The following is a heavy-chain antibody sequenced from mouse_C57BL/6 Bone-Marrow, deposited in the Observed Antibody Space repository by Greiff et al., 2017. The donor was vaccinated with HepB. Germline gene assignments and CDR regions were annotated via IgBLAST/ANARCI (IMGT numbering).Heavy chain of an antibody. CDR1: GFSLTSYG. V-gene: IGHV2-9*01. Sequence: VQVVESGPGLVAPSQSLSITCTVSGFSLTSYGVDWVRQPPGKGLEWLGVIWGGGSTNYNSALMSRLSISNDNSKSQVFLKMNSRQTDDTDMYYSSKHRGYDDDRSYYYAMDYWGQGTSVTVSS. CDR3: SKHRGYDDDRSYYYAMDY. CDR2: IWGGGST. D-gene: IGHD2-4*01. J-gene: IGHJ4*01.